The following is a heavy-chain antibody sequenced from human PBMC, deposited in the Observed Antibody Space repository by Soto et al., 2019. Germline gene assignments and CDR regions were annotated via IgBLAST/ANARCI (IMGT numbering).Heavy chain of an antibody. CDR1: GFSLTNYW. V-gene: IGHV3-74*01. CDR2: INSDGSTT. J-gene: IGHJ6*02. Sequence: SLSCVASGFSLTNYWMHWVRQAPGKGLEWVSRINSDGSTTDYADSVRGRFTISRDNAKNTLYLQMNSLRGDDTAVNYCARGFRWGMDVWGQGTTVTVSS. CDR3: ARGFRWGMDV. D-gene: IGHD3-10*01.